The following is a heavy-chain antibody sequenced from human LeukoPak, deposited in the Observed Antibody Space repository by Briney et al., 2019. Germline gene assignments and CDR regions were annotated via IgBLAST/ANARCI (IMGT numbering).Heavy chain of an antibody. Sequence: PSETLSLTCTVSGGSISSYYWSWIRQPPGKGLEWIGYIYYIGSTNYNPSLKSRVTISVDTSKNQFSLKLSSVTAADTAVYYCARGYRRSYYDSSGYYYFQHWGQGTLVTVSS. CDR2: IYYIGST. D-gene: IGHD3-22*01. V-gene: IGHV4-59*01. CDR3: ARGYRRSYYDSSGYYYFQH. J-gene: IGHJ1*01. CDR1: GGSISSYY.